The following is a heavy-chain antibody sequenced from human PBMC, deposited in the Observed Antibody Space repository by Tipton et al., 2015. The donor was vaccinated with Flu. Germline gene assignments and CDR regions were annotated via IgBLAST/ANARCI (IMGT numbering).Heavy chain of an antibody. CDR1: GGSFSSYY. D-gene: IGHD3-10*01. V-gene: IGHV4-59*01. J-gene: IGHJ4*02. Sequence: TLSLTCTVSGGSFSSYYWGWIRQPPGKRPEWIGHIYYSGSTNYNPALQSRVTISVDTSKNQFSLRLSSVTAADTAVYFCAADHYFGSGSYYWGQGKMVTVAS. CDR3: AADHYFGSGSYY. CDR2: IYYSGST.